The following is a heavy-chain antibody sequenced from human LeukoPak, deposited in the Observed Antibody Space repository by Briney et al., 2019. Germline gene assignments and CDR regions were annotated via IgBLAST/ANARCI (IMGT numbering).Heavy chain of an antibody. Sequence: GGSLRLPCAASGFPFSTYWKHWVRQAPGKGLAWLSRISSDGSSTNYADSVKGRFPTPRDNAKNTLYLQINSLRDEDTAVYYCARDYGEGGYYFDYWGQGTRVTVSS. D-gene: IGHD4-17*01. CDR2: ISSDGSST. J-gene: IGHJ4*02. CDR3: ARDYGEGGYYFDY. V-gene: IGHV3-74*01. CDR1: GFPFSTYW.